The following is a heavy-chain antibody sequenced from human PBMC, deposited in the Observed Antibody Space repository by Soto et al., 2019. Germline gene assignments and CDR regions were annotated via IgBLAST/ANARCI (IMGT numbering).Heavy chain of an antibody. D-gene: IGHD3-22*01. Sequence: PGGSLRLSCAASGFTFSNAWMSWVRQAPGKGLEWVGRIKSKTDGGTTDYAAPVKGRFTISRDDSKNTLYLQMNSLKTEDTAVYYCTTDAVLVVMSSPDAFDIWGQGTMVTVSS. CDR1: GFTFSNAW. J-gene: IGHJ3*02. CDR2: IKSKTDGGTT. V-gene: IGHV3-15*01. CDR3: TTDAVLVVMSSPDAFDI.